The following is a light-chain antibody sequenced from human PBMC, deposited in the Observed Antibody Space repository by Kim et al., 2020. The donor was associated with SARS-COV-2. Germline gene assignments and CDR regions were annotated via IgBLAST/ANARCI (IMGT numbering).Light chain of an antibody. CDR1: SGHSTYI. V-gene: IGLV4-60*03. J-gene: IGLJ3*02. CDR2: VEDSGTY. Sequence: SVKLTCTLSSGHSTYIIAMHQHQPGKAPRFLMKVEDSGTYKKGSGIPERFSGSSSGAARSLTISNLHSEDEADYYCETWGSNTWVFGGGTKLTVL. CDR3: ETWGSNTWV.